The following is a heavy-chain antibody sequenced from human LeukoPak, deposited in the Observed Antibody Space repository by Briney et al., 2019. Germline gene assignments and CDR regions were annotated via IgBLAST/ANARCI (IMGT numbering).Heavy chain of an antibody. Sequence: GRSLRLSCAASGFTFSSYGMHWVRQAPGKGLEWVAVISYDGSNKYYADSVKGRFTISRDNSKNTLYLQMNSLRAEDTAVYYCAKDLGYCSSTSFQVMDVWGKGTTVTVSS. D-gene: IGHD2-2*01. V-gene: IGHV3-30*18. CDR3: AKDLGYCSSTSFQVMDV. CDR2: ISYDGSNK. CDR1: GFTFSSYG. J-gene: IGHJ6*04.